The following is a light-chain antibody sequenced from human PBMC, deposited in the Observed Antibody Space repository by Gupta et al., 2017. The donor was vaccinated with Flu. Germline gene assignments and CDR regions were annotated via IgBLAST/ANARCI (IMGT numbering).Light chain of an antibody. Sequence: DIVVTQSPLSLPVTPGEPASISCRSSQSLLHRNGYNYLDWYLQKPGQSPQLLIYLGSNRASGVPDRFSGSGSGTDFTLIISRVEAEDVGVYYCMQALQTPRTFGGGTKVEIK. V-gene: IGKV2-28*01. J-gene: IGKJ4*01. CDR2: LGS. CDR1: QSLLHRNGYNY. CDR3: MQALQTPRT.